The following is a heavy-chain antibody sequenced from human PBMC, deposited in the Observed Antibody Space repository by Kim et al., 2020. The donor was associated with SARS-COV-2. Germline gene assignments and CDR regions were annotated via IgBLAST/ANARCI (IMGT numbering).Heavy chain of an antibody. Sequence: GGSLRLSCAASGFTVSTNYMSWVRQAPGKGLEWVSVIYSGGSTYYTDSVKGRFTLSRDNSKNTLYLQMNSLRAEDTAVYYCARDRDGSGRNAFDIWGQGT. J-gene: IGHJ3*02. CDR3: ARDRDGSGRNAFDI. V-gene: IGHV3-66*01. CDR1: GFTVSTNY. CDR2: IYSGGST. D-gene: IGHD3-10*01.